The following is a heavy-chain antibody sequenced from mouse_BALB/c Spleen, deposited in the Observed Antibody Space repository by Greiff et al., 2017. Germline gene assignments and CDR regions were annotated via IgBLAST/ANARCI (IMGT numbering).Heavy chain of an antibody. CDR3: ARDGPYGNYEGWYFDV. J-gene: IGHJ1*01. Sequence: QVQLQQSGPGLVAPSQSLSITCTVSGFSLTGYGVNWVRQPPGKGLEWLGMIWGDGSTDYNSALKSRLSISKDNSKSQVFLKMNSLQTDDTARYYCARDGPYGNYEGWYFDVWGAGTTVTVSS. V-gene: IGHV2-6-7*01. D-gene: IGHD2-1*01. CDR2: IWGDGST. CDR1: GFSLTGYG.